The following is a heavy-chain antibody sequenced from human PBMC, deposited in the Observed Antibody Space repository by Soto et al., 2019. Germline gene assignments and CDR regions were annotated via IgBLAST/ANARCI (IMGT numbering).Heavy chain of an antibody. Sequence: QVQLVQSGAEVKKPGSSVKVSCKARGGTFSIYGINWVRQAPGQGLEWMGGIIPVFGSANYAQRFQGRVTIIADESTRTVYMEVSRLPSEDTAVYFCARGKTEMATINYFDSWGQGTLVTVSS. CDR3: ARGKTEMATINYFDS. CDR1: GGTFSIYG. D-gene: IGHD5-12*01. J-gene: IGHJ4*02. CDR2: IIPVFGSA. V-gene: IGHV1-69*01.